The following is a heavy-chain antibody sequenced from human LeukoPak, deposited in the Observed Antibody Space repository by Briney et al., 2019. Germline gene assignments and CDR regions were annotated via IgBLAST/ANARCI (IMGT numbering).Heavy chain of an antibody. Sequence: ASVKVSCKVSGYTLTELSMHWVRQAPGKGLEWMGGFDPEDGETIYAQKFQGRVTMTEDTSTDTAYMELSSLRSEDTAVYYCATLVRLWGKKLRFLEWLFDYWGQGTLVTVSS. CDR3: ATLVRLWGKKLRFLEWLFDY. CDR2: FDPEDGET. CDR1: GYTLTELS. D-gene: IGHD3-3*01. V-gene: IGHV1-24*01. J-gene: IGHJ4*02.